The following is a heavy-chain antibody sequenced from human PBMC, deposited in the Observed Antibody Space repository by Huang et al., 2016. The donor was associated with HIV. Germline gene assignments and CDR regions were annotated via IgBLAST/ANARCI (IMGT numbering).Heavy chain of an antibody. CDR3: ARDTYYTDIWKRNDASFL. Sequence: QVQLVQSGGEVKQPGASVRVSCKASGYDFGSYGMSWVRQAPGQGLGGLGWIGSDSRDTRTAQKFQGRVTMTTDRSATTTYMELRSLRYDDTAVYYCARDTYYTDIWKRNDASFLWGQGTMITVYS. CDR2: IGSDSRDT. CDR1: GYDFGSYG. J-gene: IGHJ3*01. V-gene: IGHV1-18*01. D-gene: IGHD3-22*01.